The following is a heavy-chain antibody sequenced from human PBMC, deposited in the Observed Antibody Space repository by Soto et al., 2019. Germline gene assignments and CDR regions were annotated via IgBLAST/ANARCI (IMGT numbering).Heavy chain of an antibody. CDR1: GGSISSYY. J-gene: IGHJ6*03. Sequence: SETLSLTCTVSGGSISSYYWSWIRQPPGKGLEWIGYIYYSGSTNYNPSLKSRVTISVDTSKNQFSLKLSSVTAADTAVYYCARSSLPPPYSTHVRGTGTTVTLSS. V-gene: IGHV4-59*01. CDR2: IYYSGST. CDR3: ARSSLPPPYSTHV.